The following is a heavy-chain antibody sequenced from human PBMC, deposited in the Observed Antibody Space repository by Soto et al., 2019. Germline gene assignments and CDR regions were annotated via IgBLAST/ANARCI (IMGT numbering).Heavy chain of an antibody. Sequence: EVQLVESGGGLVQPGGSLRLSCAASGFTFSTFWRHWVRQAPGKGLVWVSRINSDGSTTTYADSVKGRFTISRDNAKNTLYLEMNSLRVEDMAVYYCARIPPGWGGGQLVLDYWGQGTLVTVSS. D-gene: IGHD6-13*01. V-gene: IGHV3-74*01. CDR2: INSDGSTT. CDR3: ARIPPGWGGGQLVLDY. CDR1: GFTFSTFW. J-gene: IGHJ4*02.